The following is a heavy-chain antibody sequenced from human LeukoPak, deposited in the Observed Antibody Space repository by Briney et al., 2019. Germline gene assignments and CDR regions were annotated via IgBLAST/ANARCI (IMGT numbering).Heavy chain of an antibody. D-gene: IGHD2-2*01. CDR1: GDSVYSISAA. J-gene: IGHJ5*02. Sequence: SQTLSLTCAISGDSVYSISAAWNWIRQSPSRGLEWLGRTYYRSKWYNNYAMSVKSRITINPDTSKNQFSLQLNSVTPEDTAVYYCARDLCTSSSCPNNWIDPWGQGTLVTVSS. CDR3: ARDLCTSSSCPNNWIDP. CDR2: TYYRSKWYN. V-gene: IGHV6-1*01.